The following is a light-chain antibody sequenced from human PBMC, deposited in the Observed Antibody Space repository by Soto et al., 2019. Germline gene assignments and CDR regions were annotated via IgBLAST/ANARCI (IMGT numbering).Light chain of an antibody. CDR2: KAS. CDR3: QQHGQWPIT. V-gene: IGKV1-5*03. J-gene: IGKJ5*01. CDR1: QSISTW. Sequence: DIQMTQSPSTLPTSVGDRVTITCRASQSISTWLAWYQQKPGKAPNLLIYKASYLASGVPSRFSGGGSGTEFTLTISSLQPEDFATYYCQQHGQWPITFGQGTRLEN.